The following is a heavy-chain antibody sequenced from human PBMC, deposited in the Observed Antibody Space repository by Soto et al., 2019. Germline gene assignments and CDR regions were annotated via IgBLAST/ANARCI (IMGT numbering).Heavy chain of an antibody. CDR1: GFTFSSYA. J-gene: IGHJ4*02. Sequence: PGGSLRLSCAASGFTFSSYAMNWVRQAPGKGLEWVSSISGGGGSTYYADSVKGRFTISRDNSKNTLYLQVSSLRAEDTAVYYCANRNDYGSGSYFPFDHWGQGTLVTVSS. CDR2: ISGGGGST. V-gene: IGHV3-23*01. CDR3: ANRNDYGSGSYFPFDH. D-gene: IGHD3-10*01.